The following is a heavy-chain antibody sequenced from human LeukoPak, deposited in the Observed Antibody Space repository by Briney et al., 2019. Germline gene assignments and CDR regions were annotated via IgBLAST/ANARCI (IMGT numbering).Heavy chain of an antibody. V-gene: IGHV5-51*01. Sequence: GESLNISCKGSGYSFTRYWIGSVRQMPGKGLEWMGIIYPGDSDTRYSPSFQGQVTISADKSISTAYLQWSSLKASDTAMYYCATAMLIDYYGMDVWGQGTTVTVS. D-gene: IGHD2-8*01. CDR3: ATAMLIDYYGMDV. CDR2: IYPGDSDT. J-gene: IGHJ6*02. CDR1: GYSFTRYW.